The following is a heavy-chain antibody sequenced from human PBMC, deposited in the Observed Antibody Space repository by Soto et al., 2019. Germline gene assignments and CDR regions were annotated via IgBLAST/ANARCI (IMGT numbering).Heavy chain of an antibody. CDR2: VYYRGST. Sequence: PSETLSLTCTVSGGSISSSSYYWGWIRQPPGKGLEWIGRVYYRGSTYYNPSLKSRVTISVDTSKNQISLNLTSVTAADTAVYYCARGPRLTVTTRYFQDWAQGTLVTVSS. CDR1: GGSISSSSYY. V-gene: IGHV4-39*01. J-gene: IGHJ1*01. CDR3: ARGPRLTVTTRYFQD. D-gene: IGHD4-17*01.